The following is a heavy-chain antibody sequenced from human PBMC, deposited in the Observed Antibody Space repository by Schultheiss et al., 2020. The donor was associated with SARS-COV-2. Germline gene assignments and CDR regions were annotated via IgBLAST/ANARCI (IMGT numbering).Heavy chain of an antibody. CDR2: ISSSSSYI. CDR1: GFTFSSYS. D-gene: IGHD6-13*01. J-gene: IGHJ6*02. V-gene: IGHV3-21*01. Sequence: GGSLRLSCAASGFTFSSYSMNWVRQAPGKGLEWVSSISSSSSYIYYADSVKGRFTISRDNAKNSLYLQMNSLRAEDTAVYYCAREGGIAELGGGGMDVWGQGTTVTVSS. CDR3: AREGGIAELGGGGMDV.